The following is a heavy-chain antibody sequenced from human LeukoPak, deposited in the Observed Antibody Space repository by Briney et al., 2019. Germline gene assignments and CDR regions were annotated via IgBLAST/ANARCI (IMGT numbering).Heavy chain of an antibody. V-gene: IGHV4-31*03. CDR3: ARGSPAPSSSSWFSPQNWFDP. CDR2: IYYIGST. CDR1: GGSISSGGYY. D-gene: IGHD6-13*01. J-gene: IGHJ5*02. Sequence: SQTLSLTCTVSGGSISSGGYYWSWIRQHPGKGLEWIGYIYYIGSTYYNPSLKSRVTISVDTPKNQFSLKLSSVTAADTAVYYCARGSPAPSSSSWFSPQNWFDPWGQGTLVTVSS.